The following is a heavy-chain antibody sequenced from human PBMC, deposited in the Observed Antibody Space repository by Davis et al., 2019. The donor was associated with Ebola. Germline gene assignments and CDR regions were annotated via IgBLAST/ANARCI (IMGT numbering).Heavy chain of an antibody. CDR1: GYTLTELS. Sequence: ASVKVSCKVSGYTLTELSMHWVRQAPGKGLEWMGGFDPEDGETIYAQKFQGRVTMTEDTSTDTAYMELSRLRSDDTAVYYCAFPRTIFGVVTAYFDYWGQGTLVTVSS. CDR3: AFPRTIFGVVTAYFDY. CDR2: FDPEDGET. J-gene: IGHJ4*02. V-gene: IGHV1-24*01. D-gene: IGHD3-3*01.